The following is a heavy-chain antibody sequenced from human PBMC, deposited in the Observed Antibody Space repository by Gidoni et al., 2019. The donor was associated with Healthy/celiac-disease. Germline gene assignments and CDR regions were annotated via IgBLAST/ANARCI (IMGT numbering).Heavy chain of an antibody. J-gene: IGHJ5*02. CDR3: ARGYYYDSSGYLDWFDP. V-gene: IGHV1-2*04. CDR2: INPNSGGT. D-gene: IGHD3-22*01. CDR1: GYTFTGYY. Sequence: QVQLVQSGAEVKKPGASVKVSCKASGYTFTGYYMHWVRQAPGQGLEWMGWINPNSGGTNYAQKFQGWVTMTRDTSISTAYMELSRLRSDDTAVYYCARGYYYDSSGYLDWFDPWGQGTLVTVSS.